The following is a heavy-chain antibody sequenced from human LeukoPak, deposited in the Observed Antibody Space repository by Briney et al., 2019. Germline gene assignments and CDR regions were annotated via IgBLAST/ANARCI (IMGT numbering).Heavy chain of an antibody. CDR2: ISYDGSNK. Sequence: GGSLRLSCAASGFTFSSYAMHWVRQAPGKGLEWVAVISYDGSNKYYADSVKGRFTISRDNSKNTLYLQMNSLRAEDTAVYYCAKDIGYDSRDSAFGIWGQGTMVTVSS. V-gene: IGHV3-30*04. CDR3: AKDIGYDSRDSAFGI. D-gene: IGHD3-22*01. CDR1: GFTFSSYA. J-gene: IGHJ3*02.